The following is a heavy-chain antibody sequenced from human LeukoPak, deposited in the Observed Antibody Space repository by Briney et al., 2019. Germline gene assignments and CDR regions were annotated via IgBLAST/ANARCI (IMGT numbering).Heavy chain of an antibody. V-gene: IGHV3-23*01. Sequence: GGSLRLSCAASGFTFSSYAMSWVRQAPGKGLEWVSAISGSGGSTYYADSVMGRFTISRDNSKNTLYLQMNSLRAEDTAVYYCAKSSAMVRGAQFDYWGQGTLVTVSS. CDR3: AKSSAMVRGAQFDY. J-gene: IGHJ4*02. CDR2: ISGSGGST. D-gene: IGHD3-10*01. CDR1: GFTFSSYA.